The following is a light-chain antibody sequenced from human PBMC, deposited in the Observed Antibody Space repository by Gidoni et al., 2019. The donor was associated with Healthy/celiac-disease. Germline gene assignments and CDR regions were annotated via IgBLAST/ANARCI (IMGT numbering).Light chain of an antibody. CDR1: KLGDKY. CDR3: QAWDSSTAWV. V-gene: IGLV3-1*01. J-gene: IGLJ2*01. CDR2: QYS. Sequence: SYELTQPPSVSVSPGQTASITCSGDKLGDKYACWYQQKPGQSPVLVIYQYSKRPSGFPERFSGSNSGNTATLTIRGTQAMDEADYYCQAWDSSTAWVFGGGTKLTVL.